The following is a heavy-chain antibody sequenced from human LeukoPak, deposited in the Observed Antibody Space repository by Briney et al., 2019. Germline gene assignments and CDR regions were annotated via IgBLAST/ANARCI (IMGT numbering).Heavy chain of an antibody. D-gene: IGHD3-3*01. J-gene: IGHJ4*02. CDR2: INPNSGGT. CDR3: ARGNYDFWSGYPIDY. V-gene: IGHV1-2*02. Sequence: ASVKVSCKASGYTFTGYYMHWVRQATGQGLEWMGWINPNSGGTNYAQKFQGRVTMTRDTSISTAYMELSRLRSDDTAVYYCARGNYDFWSGYPIDYWGQGTLVTVSS. CDR1: GYTFTGYY.